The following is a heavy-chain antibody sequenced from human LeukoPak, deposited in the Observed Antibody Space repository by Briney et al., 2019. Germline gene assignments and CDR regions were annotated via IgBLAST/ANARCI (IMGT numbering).Heavy chain of an antibody. V-gene: IGHV3-21*01. J-gene: IGHJ3*02. CDR2: ISSSSSYI. D-gene: IGHD3-10*01. CDR1: GFTFSSYE. Sequence: GGSLRLSCAASGFTFSSYEMNWVRQAPGKGLEWVSSISSSSSYIYYADSVKGRFTISRDNAKNSLYLQMNSLRAEDTAVYYCARDPGSYGSGNYHIWGQGTMVTVSS. CDR3: ARDPGSYGSGNYHI.